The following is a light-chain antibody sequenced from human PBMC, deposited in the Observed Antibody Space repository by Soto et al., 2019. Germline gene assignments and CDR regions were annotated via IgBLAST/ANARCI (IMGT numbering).Light chain of an antibody. Sequence: EIVLTQSPATLSLSPGERATLSCRASQSVSSYLAWYQQKPGQAPRLLLYDAFDRATGIPARFSGSGSGTDFTLTISSLEPEDFAVYYCQQRGNWPPVFGQGTKLEIK. CDR3: QQRGNWPPV. J-gene: IGKJ2*01. V-gene: IGKV3-11*01. CDR1: QSVSSY. CDR2: DAF.